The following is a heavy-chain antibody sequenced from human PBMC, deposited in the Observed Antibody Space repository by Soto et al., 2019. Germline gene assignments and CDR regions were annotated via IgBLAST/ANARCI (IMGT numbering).Heavy chain of an antibody. D-gene: IGHD2-2*01. Sequence: PGVALRRSCAASGFTFSSYAMSWVRQAPGKELEWVSAISGSGGSTYYAVSVKCRFTISRDNSKSTLYLQMNSLRAEDTAVYYCAKDQYCSSTSCYVAFDIWGQGTMVTVSS. J-gene: IGHJ3*02. CDR1: GFTFSSYA. CDR2: ISGSGGST. V-gene: IGHV3-23*01. CDR3: AKDQYCSSTSCYVAFDI.